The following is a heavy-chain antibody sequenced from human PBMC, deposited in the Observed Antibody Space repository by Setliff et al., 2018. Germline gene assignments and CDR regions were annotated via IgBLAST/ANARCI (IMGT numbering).Heavy chain of an antibody. V-gene: IGHV3-20*04. Sequence: GGSLRLSCAASEFTFRNYYMHWVRQAPGKGLMWVSGIHWKGGGTAYADSVKGRFTISRDNAKKSLYLQMNTLRAEDTALYYCAREGDSGWYGGGIDSWGQGTLVTVSS. CDR2: IHWKGGGT. CDR3: AREGDSGWYGGGIDS. CDR1: EFTFRNYY. J-gene: IGHJ4*02. D-gene: IGHD6-19*01.